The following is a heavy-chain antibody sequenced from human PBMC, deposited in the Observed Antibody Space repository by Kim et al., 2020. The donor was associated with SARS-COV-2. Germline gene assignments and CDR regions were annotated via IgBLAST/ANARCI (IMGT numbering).Heavy chain of an antibody. Sequence: GGSLRLSCAASGFTFSDAWMSWVRQAPGKGLEWLGRIKSRSDGGSTDYAATVKDRFTISRDDSKNTLYLQMDSLKTEDTAVFYCTTWSGSSWGQGTLVTVSS. CDR2: IKSRSDGGST. D-gene: IGHD3-10*01. J-gene: IGHJ5*02. CDR3: TTWSGSS. CDR1: GFTFSDAW. V-gene: IGHV3-15*01.